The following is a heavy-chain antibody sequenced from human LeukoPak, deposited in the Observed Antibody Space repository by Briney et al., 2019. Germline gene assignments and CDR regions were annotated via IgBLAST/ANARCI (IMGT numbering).Heavy chain of an antibody. Sequence: ASVKVSCKASGYTFTSYAMNWVRQAPGQGLERMGWINTNTGNPTYAQGFTGRFVFSLDTSVSTAYLQISSLKAEDTAVYHCARELTEWFGESNPDYWGQGTLVTVSS. J-gene: IGHJ4*02. V-gene: IGHV7-4-1*02. D-gene: IGHD3-10*01. CDR1: GYTFTSYA. CDR3: ARELTEWFGESNPDY. CDR2: INTNTGNP.